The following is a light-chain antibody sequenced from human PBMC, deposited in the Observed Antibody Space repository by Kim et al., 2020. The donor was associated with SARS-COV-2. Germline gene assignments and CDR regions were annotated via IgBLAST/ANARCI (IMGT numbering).Light chain of an antibody. CDR3: SSYTSSSTLVV. J-gene: IGLJ2*01. CDR2: DVS. Sequence: QSIRIAYTGTSSDVGGYNYGSWYQQHPGKAPKLMIYDVSNRPSGVSNRFSGSKSGNTASLTISGLQAEDEADYYCSSYTSSSTLVVFGGGTQLTVL. CDR1: SSDVGGYNY. V-gene: IGLV2-14*03.